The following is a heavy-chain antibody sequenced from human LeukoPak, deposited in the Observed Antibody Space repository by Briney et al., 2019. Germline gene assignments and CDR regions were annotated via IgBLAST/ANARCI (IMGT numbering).Heavy chain of an antibody. J-gene: IGHJ3*02. CDR1: GYTFSYFG. CDR2: INTNTGNP. Sequence: ASVKVSCKASGYTFSYFGINWVRQAPGQGLEWMGWINTNTGNPTYAQGFTGRFVFSLDTSVSTAYLQISSLKAEDTAVYYCARAMVYGSGSPDAFDIWGQGTMVTVSS. CDR3: ARAMVYGSGSPDAFDI. V-gene: IGHV7-4-1*02. D-gene: IGHD3-10*01.